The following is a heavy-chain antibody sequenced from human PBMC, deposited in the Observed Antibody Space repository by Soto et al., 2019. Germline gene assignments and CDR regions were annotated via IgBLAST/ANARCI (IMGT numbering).Heavy chain of an antibody. J-gene: IGHJ6*02. Sequence: QVQLMESGGGVVQPGRSLRLSCAASGFSFSDFGMHWVRQAPGKGLGWVAVISYDGSKKYHVDSVKGRFTIFRDNSKNTLFLQMNSLRDEDTAVYYCAISWVYYYYGVRVWGQGTTVTVSS. CDR2: ISYDGSKK. V-gene: IGHV3-30*03. CDR1: GFSFSDFG. CDR3: AISWVYYYYGVRV.